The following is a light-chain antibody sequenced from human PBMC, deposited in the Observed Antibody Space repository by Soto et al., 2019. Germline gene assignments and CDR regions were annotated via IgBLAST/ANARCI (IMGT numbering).Light chain of an antibody. CDR3: LHRSTWPPLYT. V-gene: IGKV3-11*01. Sequence: DIVLTQSPATLSLSPGERATLSCRASQSLTSYLTWYQQKPGQAPRLLISDGSNRATGIPARFSASGSGTDFTLTISSLEPEDFAASFGLHRSTWPPLYTIGQGTNLEIK. CDR2: DGS. J-gene: IGKJ2*01. CDR1: QSLTSY.